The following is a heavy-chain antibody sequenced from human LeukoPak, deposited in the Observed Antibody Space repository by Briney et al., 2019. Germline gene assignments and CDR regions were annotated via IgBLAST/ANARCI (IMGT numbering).Heavy chain of an antibody. J-gene: IGHJ4*02. D-gene: IGHD3-22*01. Sequence: GGSLRLSCAASGFTFSAYAMTWVRQAPGKGLEWVGRIKSNSDGGTTDYAAPVKGRFSISRDDSKNTLYLQMSSLKTEDTAVYYCTTRQDYYDSSGTIFDCWGQGTLVTVSS. V-gene: IGHV3-15*01. CDR2: IKSNSDGGTT. CDR3: TTRQDYYDSSGTIFDC. CDR1: GFTFSAYA.